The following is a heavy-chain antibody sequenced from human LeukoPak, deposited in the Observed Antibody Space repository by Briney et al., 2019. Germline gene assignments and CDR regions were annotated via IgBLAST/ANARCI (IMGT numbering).Heavy chain of an antibody. CDR2: IYYSGST. J-gene: IGHJ4*02. CDR3: ARVRGAAGISYYFDY. D-gene: IGHD6-13*01. Sequence: SETLSLTCTVSGGSISSSSYCWGWIRQPPGKGLEWIGSIYYSGSTYYNPSLKSRVTISVDTSKNQFSLKLSSVTAADTAVYYCARVRGAAGISYYFDYWGQGTLVTVSS. V-gene: IGHV4-39*07. CDR1: GGSISSSSYC.